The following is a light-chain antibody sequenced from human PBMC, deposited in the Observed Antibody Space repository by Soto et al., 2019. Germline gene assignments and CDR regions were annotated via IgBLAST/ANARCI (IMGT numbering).Light chain of an antibody. Sequence: EIVMTQSPATLSVSPGERATLSCRASQSVSSNLAWYQQKPGQAPRLLMYDASTRATAIPARFSGSGSGTEFTLTISSLQSEDFAVYYCQQYNNWPPITFGQGTRLEIK. V-gene: IGKV3-15*01. J-gene: IGKJ5*01. CDR3: QQYNNWPPIT. CDR1: QSVSSN. CDR2: DAS.